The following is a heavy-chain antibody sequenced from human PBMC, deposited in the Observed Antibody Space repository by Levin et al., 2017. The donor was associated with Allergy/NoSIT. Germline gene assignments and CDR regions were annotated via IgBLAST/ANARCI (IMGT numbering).Heavy chain of an antibody. J-gene: IGHJ3*02. V-gene: IGHV1-46*01. D-gene: IGHD5-12*01. CDR1: GYTFTSYY. CDR3: ARVGAGSGYDYEAFDI. CDR2: INPSGGST. Sequence: GESLKISCKASGYTFTSYYMHWVRQAPGQGLEWMGIINPSGGSTSYAQKFQGRVTMTRDTSTSTVYMELSSLRSEDTAVYYCARVGAGSGYDYEAFDIWGQGTMVTVSS.